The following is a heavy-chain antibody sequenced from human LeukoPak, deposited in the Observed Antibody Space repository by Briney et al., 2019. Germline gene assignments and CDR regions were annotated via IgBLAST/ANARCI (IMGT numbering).Heavy chain of an antibody. Sequence: GGSLRLSCAASGFTFSNYWMHWVRQAPGKGLVWVSRINTDGSRITYADSVKGRFTISRDNAMNTVYLQMNSLRAEDTAVYYCARVYCSSTSCYFDYWGQGTLVTVSS. D-gene: IGHD2-2*01. CDR3: ARVYCSSTSCYFDY. CDR1: GFTFSNYW. CDR2: INTDGSRI. V-gene: IGHV3-74*01. J-gene: IGHJ4*02.